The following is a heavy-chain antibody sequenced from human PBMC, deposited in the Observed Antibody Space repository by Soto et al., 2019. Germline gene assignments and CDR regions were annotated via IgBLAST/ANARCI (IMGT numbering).Heavy chain of an antibody. Sequence: ELLLVESGGGLVQPGGSLRLSCAASGFTSGLAFTNYWMHWVRQPPGKGLVWVSRINIDGTITNYADSVEGRFTISRDNAKNTPYLQMNSLRFEDTAVYFCVSSLDRLRGWGQGNRVTVSS. CDR2: INIDGTIT. J-gene: IGHJ4*02. CDR3: VSSLDRLRG. D-gene: IGHD4-17*01. V-gene: IGHV3-74*01. CDR1: GFTSGLAFTNYW.